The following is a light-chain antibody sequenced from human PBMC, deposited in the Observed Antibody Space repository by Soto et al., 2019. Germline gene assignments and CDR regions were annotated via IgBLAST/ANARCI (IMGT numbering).Light chain of an antibody. CDR2: DIS. Sequence: ETVMTQSPATLPVSPGERASLSCRASQSVSSNLAWYQQKPVQPPRLLIYDISTRATGIPTRFSGSGSGTEFTLTISSLEPEDFAVYYCQHRSSWPPTFGQGTRLEIK. CDR1: QSVSSN. CDR3: QHRSSWPPT. J-gene: IGKJ5*01. V-gene: IGKV3-11*01.